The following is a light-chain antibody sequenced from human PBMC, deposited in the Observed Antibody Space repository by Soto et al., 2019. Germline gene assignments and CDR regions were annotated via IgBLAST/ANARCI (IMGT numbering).Light chain of an antibody. J-gene: IGKJ2*01. CDR1: QSVRSNY. CDR3: QQYGGSPYT. Sequence: EIVXTQSPXTLSLSPGERATLSCRASQSVRSNYLAWYQQKPGQAPRLLIYGASSRATGIPDRFSGTGSGTDFTLTISRLEPEDFAVYYCQQYGGSPYTFGQGTKLEIK. CDR2: GAS. V-gene: IGKV3-20*01.